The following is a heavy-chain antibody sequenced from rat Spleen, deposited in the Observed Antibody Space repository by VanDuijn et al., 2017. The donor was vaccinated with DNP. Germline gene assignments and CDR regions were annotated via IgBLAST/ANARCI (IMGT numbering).Heavy chain of an antibody. J-gene: IGHJ4*01. CDR3: ARSVDWDPYVMDA. CDR2: INNAGST. D-gene: IGHD5-1*01. CDR1: GYSIASSHR. Sequence: EVQLQESGPGLVKPSQSLSLTCSVSGYSIASSHRWNWIRKFPGNKLEWMGYINNAGSTNYNPSLKSRVSITRDTSKNQLFLQVNSVTTEDRATYYCARSVDWDPYVMDAWGQGASVTVSS. V-gene: IGHV3-3*01.